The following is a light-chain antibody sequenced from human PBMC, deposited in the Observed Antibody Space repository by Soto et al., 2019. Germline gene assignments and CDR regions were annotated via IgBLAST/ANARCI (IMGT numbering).Light chain of an antibody. CDR2: GAN. V-gene: IGKV1-39*01. Sequence: DIQMTQSPSSLSASVGDTVAITCRASQTITFYLNWYQQEPGKPPKLLIYGANILQGGAPSRFSAARPWTDFTLTINNLQPKDFATYYCQHTYSPPFTFGHGTKLQI. J-gene: IGKJ2*01. CDR1: QTITFY. CDR3: QHTYSPPFT.